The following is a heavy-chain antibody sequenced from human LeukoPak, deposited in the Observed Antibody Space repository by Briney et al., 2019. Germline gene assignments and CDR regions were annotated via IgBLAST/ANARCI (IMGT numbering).Heavy chain of an antibody. J-gene: IGHJ4*02. D-gene: IGHD6-19*01. V-gene: IGHV1-3*01. CDR3: ARGGKVAGSNYFDC. CDR1: GYTFTSYA. Sequence: ASVKVSCKASGYTFTSYAMHWVRQAPGQRLEWMGWINAGNGNAKYSQKFQGRVTITRDTSASTAYMELSSLRSEDTAVYYRARGGKVAGSNYFDCWGQGTLVTVSS. CDR2: INAGNGNA.